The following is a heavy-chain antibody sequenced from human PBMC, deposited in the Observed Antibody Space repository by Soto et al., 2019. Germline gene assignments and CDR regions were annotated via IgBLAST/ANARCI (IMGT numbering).Heavy chain of an antibody. Sequence: QVQLVQSGAEVKKPGASVKVSCKASGYTFTSYAMHWVRQAPGQRLEWMGWINAGNGNTKYSQKFQGRVTITRDTSASTAYMELSSLRSEDTAVYYCARDRTVTTLYYFDYWGQGTLVTVS. CDR1: GYTFTSYA. J-gene: IGHJ4*02. V-gene: IGHV1-3*01. CDR2: INAGNGNT. D-gene: IGHD4-17*01. CDR3: ARDRTVTTLYYFDY.